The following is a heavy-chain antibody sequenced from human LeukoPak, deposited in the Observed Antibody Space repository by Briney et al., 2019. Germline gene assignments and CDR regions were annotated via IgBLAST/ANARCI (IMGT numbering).Heavy chain of an antibody. CDR2: ISYDGSNK. Sequence: RSLRLSCAASGFTFSSYGMHWVRQAPGKGLEWVAVISYDGSNKYYADSVKGRFTISRDTSKNTLYLQMNSLRAEDTAVYYCAKGPKPTVTYTYFDYWGQGTLVTVSS. D-gene: IGHD4-17*01. J-gene: IGHJ4*02. CDR1: GFTFSSYG. CDR3: AKGPKPTVTYTYFDY. V-gene: IGHV3-30*18.